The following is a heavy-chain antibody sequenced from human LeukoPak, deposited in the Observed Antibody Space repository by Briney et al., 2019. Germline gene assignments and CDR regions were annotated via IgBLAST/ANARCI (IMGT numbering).Heavy chain of an antibody. CDR3: ARDVYSDSSGYLEFDY. Sequence: PGGSLRLSCAASGFTFSSYSMNWVRQAPGKGLEWVSSISSSSSYIYYAVSVKGRFTISRDNAKNSLYLQMNSLRAEDTAVYYCARDVYSDSSGYLEFDYWGQGTLVTVSS. D-gene: IGHD3-22*01. J-gene: IGHJ4*02. CDR1: GFTFSSYS. CDR2: ISSSSSYI. V-gene: IGHV3-21*01.